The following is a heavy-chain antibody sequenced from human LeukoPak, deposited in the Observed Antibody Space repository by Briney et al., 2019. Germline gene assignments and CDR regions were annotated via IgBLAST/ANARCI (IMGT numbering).Heavy chain of an antibody. Sequence: SETLSLTCTVSGGSISSGGYYWSWIRQRPGKGLEWIGYIYYSGSTYYNPSLKSRVTISVDTSENQFSLKLSSVTAADTAVYYCAREGVVAFDIWGQGTMVTVSS. V-gene: IGHV4-31*03. CDR1: GGSISSGGYY. CDR2: IYYSGST. J-gene: IGHJ3*02. CDR3: AREGVVAFDI. D-gene: IGHD2-15*01.